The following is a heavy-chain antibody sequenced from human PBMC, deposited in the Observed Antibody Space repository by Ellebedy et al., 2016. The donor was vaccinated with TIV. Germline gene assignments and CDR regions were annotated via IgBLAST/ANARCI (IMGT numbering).Heavy chain of an antibody. CDR3: TRTSRDAFDI. CDR2: IDWDDDT. Sequence: SGPTLVKPTQTLTLTCTLSGESVSSNGMRLNWIRQPPGKALEWLARIDWDDDTFYCASLKTRLTISKDTSKNQVVLKMTVMEPVDTATYYCTRTSRDAFDIWGQGTMVIVSS. J-gene: IGHJ3*02. CDR1: GESVSSNGMR. V-gene: IGHV2-70*04.